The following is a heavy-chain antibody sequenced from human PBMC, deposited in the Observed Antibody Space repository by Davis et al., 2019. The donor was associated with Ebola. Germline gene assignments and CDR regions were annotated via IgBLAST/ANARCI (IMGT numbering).Heavy chain of an antibody. V-gene: IGHV1-8*01. D-gene: IGHD6-6*01. Sequence: AASVKVSCKASEYSFTSYDINWVRQATGQGLEWMGWMNPSSGNTGYAQKFQGRVTMTRNTSITTAYMELSGLSFDDTAVYYCTRGIARRQLGSWFDPWGQGTPVTVSS. CDR2: MNPSSGNT. CDR1: EYSFTSYD. CDR3: TRGIARRQLGSWFDP. J-gene: IGHJ5*02.